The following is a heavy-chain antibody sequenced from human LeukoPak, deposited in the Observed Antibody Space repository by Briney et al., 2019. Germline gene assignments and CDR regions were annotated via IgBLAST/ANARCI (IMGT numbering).Heavy chain of an antibody. Sequence: KYGESLKISCKGSGYSFTSYWIGWVRQMPGKGLEWMGIIYPGDSDTRYSPSFQGQVTFSADKSLSTAFLQWSSLKASDTAMYYCARPFTNCSDDDCYSGAFDYWGQGTLVTVSS. CDR1: GYSFTSYW. CDR2: IYPGDSDT. J-gene: IGHJ4*02. D-gene: IGHD2-15*01. CDR3: ARPFTNCSDDDCYSGAFDY. V-gene: IGHV5-51*01.